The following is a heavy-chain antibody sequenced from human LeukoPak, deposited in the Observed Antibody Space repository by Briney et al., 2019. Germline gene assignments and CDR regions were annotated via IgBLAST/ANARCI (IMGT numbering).Heavy chain of an antibody. CDR3: ANSNGNY. D-gene: IGHD4-11*01. V-gene: IGHV3-7*01. CDR2: IKQDGSEK. CDR1: GFNFSSYW. Sequence: GGSLRLSCAASGFNFSSYWMSWVRQAPGKGLEWVANIKQDGSEKYYVDSVKGRFTISRDNAKNSLYLQMNSLRAENTAVYYCANSNGNYWGQGTLVTVSS. J-gene: IGHJ4*02.